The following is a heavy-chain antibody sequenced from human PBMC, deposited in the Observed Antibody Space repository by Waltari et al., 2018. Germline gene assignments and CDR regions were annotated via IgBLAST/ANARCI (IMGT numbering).Heavy chain of an antibody. CDR2: IYPGDSDT. CDR1: GYSFTSYW. V-gene: IGHV5-51*01. Sequence: EVQLVQSGAEVKKPGESLKISCKGSGYSFTSYWIGWVRQMPGKGLEWMGGIYPGDSDTRYSPSFQGQVTISADKSISTAYLQWSSLRSEDTAVYYCARGRYDLWSGYYADYWGQGTLVTVSS. CDR3: ARGRYDLWSGYYADY. J-gene: IGHJ4*02. D-gene: IGHD3-3*01.